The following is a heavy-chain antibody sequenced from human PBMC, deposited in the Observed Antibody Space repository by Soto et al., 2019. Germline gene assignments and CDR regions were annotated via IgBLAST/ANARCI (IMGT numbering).Heavy chain of an antibody. CDR1: GFPFSSYA. Sequence: EVQLLESGGGLVQPGGSLRLSCAASGFPFSSYAMSWVRHAPDKGLEWVSAIDFTGAGTYYADSEKGRFTISRDNSKNTLYLQMSSLRAEDTAVYFCARRFSSSSFYFDYWGQGTLVTVSS. J-gene: IGHJ4*02. CDR2: IDFTGAGT. D-gene: IGHD6-6*01. V-gene: IGHV3-23*01. CDR3: ARRFSSSSFYFDY.